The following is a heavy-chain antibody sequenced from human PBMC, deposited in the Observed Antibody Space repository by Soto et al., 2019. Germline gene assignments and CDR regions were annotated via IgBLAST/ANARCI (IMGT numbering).Heavy chain of an antibody. V-gene: IGHV1-8*01. J-gene: IGHJ3*02. CDR3: ALRRVAAPDAFDI. Sequence: QVQLVQSGAEVKKPGASVKVSCKASGYTFTSYDINWVRQATGQGLEWMGWMNPNSGNTGYAQKCPGRVSRTPNSXISTAYMELGRLRSEDTAVYYCALRRVAAPDAFDIWGQGTMVTVSS. CDR2: MNPNSGNT. D-gene: IGHD2-15*01. CDR1: GYTFTSYD.